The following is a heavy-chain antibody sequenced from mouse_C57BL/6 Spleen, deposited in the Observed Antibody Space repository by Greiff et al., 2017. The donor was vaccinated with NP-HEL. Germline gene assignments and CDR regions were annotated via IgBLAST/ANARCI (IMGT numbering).Heavy chain of an antibody. CDR2: ISSGSSTI. J-gene: IGHJ2*01. CDR3: ARLYYGSSYDFDY. CDR1: GFTFSDYG. V-gene: IGHV5-17*01. Sequence: EVQLVESGGGLVKPGGSLKLSCAASGFTFSDYGMHWVRQAPEKGLEWVAYISSGSSTIYYADTVKGRFTISRDNAKNTLFLQMTSLRSEDTAMYYCARLYYGSSYDFDYWGQGTTLTVSS. D-gene: IGHD1-1*01.